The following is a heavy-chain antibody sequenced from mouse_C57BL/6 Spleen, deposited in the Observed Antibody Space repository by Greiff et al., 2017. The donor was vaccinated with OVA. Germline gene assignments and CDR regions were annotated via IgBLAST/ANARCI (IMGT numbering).Heavy chain of an antibody. CDR2: ISYDGSN. CDR3: ASEDYGSSFDY. D-gene: IGHD1-1*01. J-gene: IGHJ2*01. V-gene: IGHV3-6*01. CDR1: GYSITSGYY. Sequence: VQLKESGPGLVKPSQSLSLTCSVTGYSITSGYYWNWIRQFPGNKLEWMGYISYDGSNNYNPSLKNRISITRDTSKNQFFLKLNSVTTEDTATYYCASEDYGSSFDYWGQGTTLTVSS.